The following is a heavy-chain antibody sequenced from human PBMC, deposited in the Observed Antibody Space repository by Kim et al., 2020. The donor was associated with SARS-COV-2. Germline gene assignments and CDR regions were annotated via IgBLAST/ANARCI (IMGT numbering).Heavy chain of an antibody. CDR2: INHSGST. Sequence: SETLSLTCAVYGGSFSGYYWSWIRQPPGKGLEWIGEINHSGSTNYNPSLKSRVTISVDTSKNQFSLKLSSVTAADTAVYYCARDSRWLALDYWGQGTLVT. D-gene: IGHD6-19*01. V-gene: IGHV4-34*01. CDR3: ARDSRWLALDY. CDR1: GGSFSGYY. J-gene: IGHJ4*02.